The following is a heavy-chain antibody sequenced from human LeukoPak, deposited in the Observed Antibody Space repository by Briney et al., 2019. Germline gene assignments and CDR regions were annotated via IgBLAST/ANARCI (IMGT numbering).Heavy chain of an antibody. CDR1: GGSFSGYY. V-gene: IGHV4-34*01. CDR3: AASGTTPNYYYYYYMDV. CDR2: INRSRST. J-gene: IGHJ6*03. D-gene: IGHD1-7*01. Sequence: SETLSLTCAVYGGSFSGYYWSWIRQPPGKGLEWIGEINRSRSTNYNPSLKSRVTISVDTSKNQFSLKLSSVTAADTAVYYCAASGTTPNYYYYYYMDVWGKGTTVTVSS.